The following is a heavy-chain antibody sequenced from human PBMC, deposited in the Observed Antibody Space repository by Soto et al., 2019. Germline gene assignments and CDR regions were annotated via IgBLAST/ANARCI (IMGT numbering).Heavy chain of an antibody. CDR1: GFTFSRYG. CDR3: ARDDDYEANAFDY. CDR2: IWNDGIRK. V-gene: IGHV3-33*01. D-gene: IGHD3-22*01. J-gene: IGHJ4*02. Sequence: GGSLRLSCAASGFTFSRYGMHWVRQAPGKGLEWVALIWNDGIRKVYVDSVKGRFTISRDNSKNTLDLQMNSLRAEDTAVYYCARDDDYEANAFDYWGPGTLVTVSS.